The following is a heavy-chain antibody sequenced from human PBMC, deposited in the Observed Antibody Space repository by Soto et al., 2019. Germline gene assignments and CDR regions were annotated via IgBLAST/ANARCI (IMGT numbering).Heavy chain of an antibody. Sequence: GASVKVSCKASGGTFSSYAISWVRQAPGQGLEWMGGIIPIFGTANYAQKFQGRVTITADESTSTAYMELSSLRSEDTAVYYCARVHDSSGYHFDYWGQGTLVTASS. CDR3: ARVHDSSGYHFDY. CDR2: IIPIFGTA. CDR1: GGTFSSYA. V-gene: IGHV1-69*13. D-gene: IGHD3-22*01. J-gene: IGHJ4*02.